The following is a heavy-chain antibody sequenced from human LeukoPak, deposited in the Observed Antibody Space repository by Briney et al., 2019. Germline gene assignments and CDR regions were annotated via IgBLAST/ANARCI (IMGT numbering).Heavy chain of an antibody. V-gene: IGHV1-24*01. D-gene: IGHD2/OR15-2a*01. CDR1: GNTFNDLS. Sequence: ASVKVSCKVSGNTFNDLSMNWVRQAPGKGLEWMGGFDPEDVETIYAQKFQGRVTMTEDTSTATAYMELSSLRPDDTAVYYCATDFYRGRQFDYWGQGTLVTVSS. CDR3: ATDFYRGRQFDY. CDR2: FDPEDVET. J-gene: IGHJ4*02.